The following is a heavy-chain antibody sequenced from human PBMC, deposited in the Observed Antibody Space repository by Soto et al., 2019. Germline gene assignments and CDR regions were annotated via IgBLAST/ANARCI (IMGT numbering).Heavy chain of an antibody. J-gene: IGHJ6*03. CDR3: ARLPRVENSLYYYMDV. CDR2: INHSGST. D-gene: IGHD2-21*01. V-gene: IGHV4-34*01. CDR1: GGSFSRYY. Sequence: SETLSLTCAVYGGSFSRYYWTWIRQPPGQGLEWIGEINHSGSTNYNPSLKSRVTISIDTSKNQFSLQLSSVTAADTALYYCARLPRVENSLYYYMDVWGKGTTVTVSS.